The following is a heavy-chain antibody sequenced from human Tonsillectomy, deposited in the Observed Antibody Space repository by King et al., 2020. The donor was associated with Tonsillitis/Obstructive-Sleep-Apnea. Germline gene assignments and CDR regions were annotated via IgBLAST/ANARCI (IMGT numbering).Heavy chain of an antibody. J-gene: IGHJ3*02. CDR3: ATGHNWNDGFDI. CDR2: IKEDGSEK. D-gene: IGHD1-1*01. V-gene: IGHV3-7*01. Sequence: VQLVESGGGLVQPGGSLRLSCAASGFTFSSYWMSWVRQAPGKGLEWVANIKEDGSEKYYMDSVKGRFTISRDNAMKSLYLQMNSLRGEDTAVYYCATGHNWNDGFDIWGQGTMVTVSS. CDR1: GFTFSSYW.